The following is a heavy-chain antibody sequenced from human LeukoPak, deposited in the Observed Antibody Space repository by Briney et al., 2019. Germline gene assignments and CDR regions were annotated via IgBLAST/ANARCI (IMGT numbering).Heavy chain of an antibody. Sequence: PSETPSLTCAVYGGSFSGYYWRWIRQPPGKGLEWIGEINHSGSTNYNPSLKSRVTISVDTSKNQFSLKLSSVTAADTAVYYCARFRLYDSSGYLTDAFDIWGQGTMVTVSS. CDR1: GGSFSGYY. J-gene: IGHJ3*02. CDR3: ARFRLYDSSGYLTDAFDI. V-gene: IGHV4-34*01. CDR2: INHSGST. D-gene: IGHD3-22*01.